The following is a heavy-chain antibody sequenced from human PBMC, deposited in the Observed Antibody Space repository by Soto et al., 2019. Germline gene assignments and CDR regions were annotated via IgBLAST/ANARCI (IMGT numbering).Heavy chain of an antibody. Sequence: SETLSLTCTVSGGSISSGGYCWSWIRQHPGKGLEWIGYIYYSGSTYYNPSLKSRVTISVDTSKNQFSLKLSSVTAADTAVYYCARDYSSGWSGNWFDPWGQGTLVTVSS. CDR1: GGSISSGGYC. J-gene: IGHJ5*02. CDR3: ARDYSSGWSGNWFDP. CDR2: IYYSGST. D-gene: IGHD6-19*01. V-gene: IGHV4-31*03.